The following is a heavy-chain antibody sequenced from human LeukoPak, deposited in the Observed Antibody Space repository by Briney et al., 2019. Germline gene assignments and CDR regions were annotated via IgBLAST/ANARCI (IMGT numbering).Heavy chain of an antibody. CDR3: ARGARYCSTTSSYSYFDY. Sequence: GGSLRLSCAASGFTFSSYTMHWVRQAPGKGLEWVAVISNDGSNKYYAESVKGRFTISRDNSESTLHLQMNSLRAEDTAVYYCARGARYCSTTSSYSYFDYRGQGTLVAVSS. J-gene: IGHJ4*02. CDR2: ISNDGSNK. V-gene: IGHV3-30-3*01. CDR1: GFTFSSYT. D-gene: IGHD2-2*01.